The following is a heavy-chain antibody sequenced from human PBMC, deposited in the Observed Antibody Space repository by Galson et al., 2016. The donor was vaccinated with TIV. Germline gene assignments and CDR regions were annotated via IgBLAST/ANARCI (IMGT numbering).Heavy chain of an antibody. CDR3: VKVPSSGFTYYYAMDV. CDR2: ISGGGGNI. CDR1: GFTFSSYA. Sequence: SLRLSCAASGFTFSSYAMTWVRQAPGKGLEWVTAISGGGGNIYYADSVKGRFTLSRDNSKNTLYMQMNSLRAEDTAVYYCVKVPSSGFTYYYAMDVWGQGTTVTVSS. J-gene: IGHJ6*02. V-gene: IGHV3-23*01. D-gene: IGHD6-19*01.